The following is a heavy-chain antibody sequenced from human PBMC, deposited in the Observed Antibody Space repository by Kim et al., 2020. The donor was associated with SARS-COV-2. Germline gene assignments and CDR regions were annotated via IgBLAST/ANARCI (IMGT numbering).Heavy chain of an antibody. V-gene: IGHV3-9*01. D-gene: IGHD3-9*01. CDR2: GRI. Sequence: GRIDYADSVKGRFTSYKDNAKNTVYLKMNSLRGEDTALYYCGKDIFPGGMDVWGQGTTVTVSS. CDR3: GKDIFPGGMDV. J-gene: IGHJ6*02.